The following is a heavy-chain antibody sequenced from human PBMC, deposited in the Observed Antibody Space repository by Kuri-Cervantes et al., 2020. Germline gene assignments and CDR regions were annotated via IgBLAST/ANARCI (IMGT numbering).Heavy chain of an antibody. CDR3: ASLHSSTWGSAAGVGY. J-gene: IGHJ4*02. D-gene: IGHD6-13*01. CDR2: INSGGRST. Sequence: GESLKISFSASGFTFSSYWMHWVRQAPGKGLVWVSRINSGGRSTRYADSVKGRFTIARENDKNPLYLKMNSLRAEDTAVYYCASLHSSTWGSAAGVGYLGQGTLVTVSS. CDR1: GFTFSSYW. V-gene: IGHV3-74*01.